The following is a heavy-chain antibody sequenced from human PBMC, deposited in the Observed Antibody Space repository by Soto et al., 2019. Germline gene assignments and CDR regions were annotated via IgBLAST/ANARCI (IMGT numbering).Heavy chain of an antibody. D-gene: IGHD3-10*01. CDR2: ISGGGDTT. CDR3: AKGRGGSGSLTPRVDF. J-gene: IGHJ4*02. V-gene: IGHV3-23*01. CDR1: GFTFNNYA. Sequence: EVQLLESGGGLVQPGGSLRLSCAASGFTFNNYAMSWVRQAPGKGLEWVSAISGGGDTTSYADSVKGRFTVSRDGSKNRLYLQMNSLRAEDTAVYYCAKGRGGSGSLTPRVDFWGQGTLGTVSS.